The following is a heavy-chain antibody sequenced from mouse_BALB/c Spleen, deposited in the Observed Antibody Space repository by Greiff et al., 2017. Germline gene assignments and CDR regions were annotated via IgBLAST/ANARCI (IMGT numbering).Heavy chain of an antibody. CDR2: ILPGSGST. CDR1: GYTFSSYW. D-gene: IGHD1-1*02. CDR3: ARKDYGPWFAY. J-gene: IGHJ3*01. V-gene: IGHV1-9*01. Sequence: VKLVESGAELMKPGASVKISCKATGYTFSSYWIEWVKQRPGHGLEWIGEILPGSGSTNYNEKFKGKATFTADTSSNTAYMQLSSLTSEDSAVYYCARKDYGPWFAYWGQGTLVTVSA.